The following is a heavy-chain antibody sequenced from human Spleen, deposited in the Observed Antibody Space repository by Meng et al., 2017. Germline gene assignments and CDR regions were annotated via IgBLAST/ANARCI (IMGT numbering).Heavy chain of an antibody. V-gene: IGHV1-3*01. D-gene: IGHD2-8*01. CDR3: GRSNDIHCFDP. Sequence: QVQLVQSGAEVKKPGASVKVSCKASGYTFSSYAMHWVRQAPGQSLEYMGWINGGNGNTEYSQKFRGRVTITRDTSASTAYMELSSLRSEDTAVYYCGRSNDIHCFDPWGQGTLVTVSS. J-gene: IGHJ5*02. CDR1: GYTFSSYA. CDR2: INGGNGNT.